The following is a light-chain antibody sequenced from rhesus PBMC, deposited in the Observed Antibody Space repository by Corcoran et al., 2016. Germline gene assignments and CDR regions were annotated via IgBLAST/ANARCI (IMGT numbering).Light chain of an antibody. CDR3: QQESNWPVT. Sequence: DIVMTQSPATLSLSPGERATLFCRARQSVNYNSAWYQQKPEQAPRLLSYAASIRAAGVPDRFSASGSGTDFTLTISSLEPEDVGVYYCQQESNWPVTFGGGTKVDI. V-gene: IGKV3-35*01. CDR1: QSVNYN. J-gene: IGKJ4*01. CDR2: AAS.